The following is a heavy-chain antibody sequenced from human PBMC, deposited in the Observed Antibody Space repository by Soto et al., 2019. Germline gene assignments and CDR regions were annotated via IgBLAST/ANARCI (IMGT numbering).Heavy chain of an antibody. V-gene: IGHV4-4*02. CDR2: IYHTGDS. J-gene: IGHJ4*02. CDR3: ASPHFFSHLL. CDR1: GGSIVRDNW. Sequence: QVQLQESGPGLVKPSGTLSLTCVVSGGSIVRDNWWSWVRQPPGKGLEWIGEIYHTGDSNYNPSLIRRGALSMDNSRHLFSLDLTSVTAADTAVYFCASPHFFSHLLWGQGTLVTVSS.